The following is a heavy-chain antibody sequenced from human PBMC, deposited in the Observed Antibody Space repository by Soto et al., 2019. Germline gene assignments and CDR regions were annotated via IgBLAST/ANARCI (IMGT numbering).Heavy chain of an antibody. CDR2: ISSGSGTT. CDR3: AKIGTYLRMDV. J-gene: IGHJ6*02. V-gene: IGHV3-48*01. CDR1: GFTFSSYS. Sequence: EVQLVESGGGLVQPGGSLRLACAVSGFTFSSYSMNWVRQAPGKGLEWVSYISSGSGTTYYADSVKGRFSISIDNANNSLYLQMNSLRVEETAVYYCAKIGTYLRMDVWGQGTTVTVSS. D-gene: IGHD3-10*01.